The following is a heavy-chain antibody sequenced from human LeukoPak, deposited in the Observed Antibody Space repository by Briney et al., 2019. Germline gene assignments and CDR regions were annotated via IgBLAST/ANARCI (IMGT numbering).Heavy chain of an antibody. J-gene: IGHJ4*02. CDR2: IKPTSGGT. CDR3: ANYDSSGYYYNFDY. CDR1: GYSFTGYY. D-gene: IGHD3-22*01. V-gene: IGHV1-2*02. Sequence: GASVKVSCKPSGYSFTGYYMHWVRQAPERGGGWMGWIKPTSGGTNYAQKFQGRVTLSRDTSISTACMELSRLRSDDTAEYYCANYDSSGYYYNFDYWGQGTLVTVSS.